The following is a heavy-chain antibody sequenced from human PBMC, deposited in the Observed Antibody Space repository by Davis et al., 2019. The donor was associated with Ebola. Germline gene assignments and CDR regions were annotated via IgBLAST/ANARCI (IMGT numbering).Heavy chain of an antibody. D-gene: IGHD1-26*01. Sequence: GESLKISCAASGFRFSSYGMNWVRQAPGKGLEWVSAISGSGGSTYYAGSVKGRFTISRDNSRNTLYLQMNSLRAEDTAVYYCAKAVVGGTSDAFDIWGQGTMITVSS. J-gene: IGHJ3*02. CDR2: ISGSGGST. V-gene: IGHV3-23*01. CDR3: AKAVVGGTSDAFDI. CDR1: GFRFSSYG.